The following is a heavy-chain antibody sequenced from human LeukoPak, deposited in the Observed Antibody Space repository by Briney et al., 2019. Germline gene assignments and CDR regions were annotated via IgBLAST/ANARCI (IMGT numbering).Heavy chain of an antibody. Sequence: ASVKVSCKASGGTFNNYAINWVRQAPGQGLEWMGGIIPIFGKANYAQKFQGRVTITADESTSTAYMELSSLRSEDTAVYYCARSQYYGSSGYYLLYFDYWGQGTLVTVSS. CDR1: GGTFNNYA. V-gene: IGHV1-69*13. CDR2: IIPIFGKA. CDR3: ARSQYYGSSGYYLLYFDY. D-gene: IGHD3-22*01. J-gene: IGHJ4*02.